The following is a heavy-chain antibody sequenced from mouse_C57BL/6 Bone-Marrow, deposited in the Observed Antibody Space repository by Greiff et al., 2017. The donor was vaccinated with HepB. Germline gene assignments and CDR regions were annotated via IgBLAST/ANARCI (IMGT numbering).Heavy chain of an antibody. CDR1: GYTFTSYG. CDR2: IYPRSGNT. J-gene: IGHJ3*01. Sequence: VKLMESGAELARPGASVKLSCKASGYTFTSYGISWVKQRTGQGLEWIGEIYPRSGNTYYNEKFKGKATLTADKSSSTAYMELRSLTSEDSAVYFCARRGDYGSSSFAYWGQGTLVTVSA. V-gene: IGHV1-81*01. D-gene: IGHD1-1*01. CDR3: ARRGDYGSSSFAY.